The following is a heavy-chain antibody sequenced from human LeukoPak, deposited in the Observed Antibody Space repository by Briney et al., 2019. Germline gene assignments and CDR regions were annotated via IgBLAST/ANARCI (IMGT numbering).Heavy chain of an antibody. D-gene: IGHD3-3*01. Sequence: ESGPTLLNPTQTLTLTCTFSGFSLSTSGMCVSWIRQPPVKALEWLALIDWDDDKYYSTSLKTRLTISKDTSKNQVVLTMTNMDPVDTATYYCARIHGVKGGFDPWGQGTLVTVSS. CDR3: ARIHGVKGGFDP. J-gene: IGHJ5*02. CDR1: GFSLSTSGMC. V-gene: IGHV2-70*01. CDR2: IDWDDDK.